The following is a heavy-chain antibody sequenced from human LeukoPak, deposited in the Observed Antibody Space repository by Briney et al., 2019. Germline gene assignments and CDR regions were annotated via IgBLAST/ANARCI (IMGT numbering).Heavy chain of an antibody. CDR1: GGSISSYY. CDR2: IHYSEST. CDR3: ARLGSGSYYDSRGQFDY. Sequence: SETLSLTCTVSGGSISSYYWSWIRQPPGKGLEWIGYIHYSESTSYNPSLKSRVTISVDTSKSQFSLKLSSVTAADTAVYYCARLGSGSYYDSRGQFDYWGQGTLVTVSS. J-gene: IGHJ4*02. D-gene: IGHD1-26*01. V-gene: IGHV4-59*01.